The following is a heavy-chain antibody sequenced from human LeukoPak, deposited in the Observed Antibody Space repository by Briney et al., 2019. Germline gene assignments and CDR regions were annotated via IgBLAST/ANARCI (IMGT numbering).Heavy chain of an antibody. CDR2: IRRRVYGGTA. CDR1: GFTFSDST. V-gene: IGHV3-49*03. D-gene: IGHD3/OR15-3a*01. J-gene: IGHJ4*02. CDR3: TRGQGLYY. Sequence: GGSLRLSCAASGFTFSDSTMSWYRQAPGKGLEWVGFIRRRVYGGTAEYAASVKGRFTISRDDSKSIAYLQMDSLKIEDSAVYYCTRGQGLYYWGQGTLVIVSS.